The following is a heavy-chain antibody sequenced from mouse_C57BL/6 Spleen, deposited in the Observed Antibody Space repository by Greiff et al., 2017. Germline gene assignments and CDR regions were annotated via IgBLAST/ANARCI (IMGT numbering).Heavy chain of an antibody. Sequence: QVQLKESGPGLVAPSQSLSITCTVSGFSLTSYGVDWVRQPPGKGLEWLGVIGGGGGTTYNSALMSRLSISKDNSTSKVFLKMNSLQTDDTAMYYCAKHTDSAGYAMDYWGQGTSVTVSS. J-gene: IGHJ4*01. D-gene: IGHD3-2*02. CDR1: GFSLTSYG. CDR3: AKHTDSAGYAMDY. CDR2: IGGGGGT. V-gene: IGHV2-9*01.